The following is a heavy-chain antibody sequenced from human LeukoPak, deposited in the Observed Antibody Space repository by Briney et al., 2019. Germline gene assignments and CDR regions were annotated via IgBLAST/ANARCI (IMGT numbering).Heavy chain of an antibody. CDR1: GGSISSSSYY. J-gene: IGHJ4*02. V-gene: IGHV4-39*07. CDR3: AGYDGYNGWGLDY. Sequence: SETLSLTCTVSGGSISSSSYYWGWIRQPPGKGLEWIGSIYYSGSTYYSPSLKSRVTISVDTSKNQFSLKLSSVTAADTAVYYCAGYDGYNGWGLDYWGQGTLVTVSS. D-gene: IGHD5-24*01. CDR2: IYYSGST.